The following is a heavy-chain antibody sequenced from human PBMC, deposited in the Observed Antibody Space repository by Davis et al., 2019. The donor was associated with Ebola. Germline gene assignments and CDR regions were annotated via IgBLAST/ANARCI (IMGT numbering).Heavy chain of an antibody. CDR3: ATGYSSSWSSR. J-gene: IGHJ4*02. CDR1: GGSISSYY. CDR2: IYYSGST. D-gene: IGHD6-13*01. Sequence: SEILSLTCTVSGGSISSYYWSWIRQPPGKGLEWIGYIYYSGSTNYNPSLKSRVTISVDTSKNQFSLKLSSVTAADTAVYYCATGYSSSWSSRWGQGTLVTVSS. V-gene: IGHV4-59*01.